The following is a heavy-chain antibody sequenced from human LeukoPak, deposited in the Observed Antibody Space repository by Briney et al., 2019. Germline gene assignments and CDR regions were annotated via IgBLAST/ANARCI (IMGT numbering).Heavy chain of an antibody. CDR3: ASTITVTTDY. CDR1: GFTFSSYW. V-gene: IGHV4-38-2*01. CDR2: IYHSGGT. Sequence: PGGSLRLSCAASGFTFSSYWMSWVRQAPGKGLEWIGSIYHSGGTYYNPSLKSRVTISVDTSKNQFSLKLTSVTAADTAVYYCASTITVTTDYWGQGTLVTVSS. D-gene: IGHD4-17*01. J-gene: IGHJ4*02.